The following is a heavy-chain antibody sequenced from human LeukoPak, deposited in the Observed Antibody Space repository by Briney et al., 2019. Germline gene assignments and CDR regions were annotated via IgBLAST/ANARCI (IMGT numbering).Heavy chain of an antibody. D-gene: IGHD6-19*01. CDR1: VLTFSIYG. CDR2: ISYDGNNK. J-gene: IGHJ4*02. CDR3: AKEGDSGHPPYSSGWYGIWDY. V-gene: IGHV3-30*18. Sequence: GGPQRLSCAASVLTFSIYGMHWVPHARGGGLEWVTVISYDGNNKYCAHSVKGRFTISRDNSKNTLYLQMNSLRAQDTAAYYCAKEGDSGHPPYSSGWYGIWDYWGQGTLVTVSS.